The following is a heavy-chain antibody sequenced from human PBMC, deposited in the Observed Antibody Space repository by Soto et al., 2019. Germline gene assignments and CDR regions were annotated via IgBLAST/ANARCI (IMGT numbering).Heavy chain of an antibody. CDR1: GGSISSSSYY. CDR2: IYYSGST. D-gene: IGHD2-15*01. J-gene: IGHJ6*02. Sequence: QLQLQESGPGLVKPSETLSLTCTVSGGSISSSSYYWGWIRQPPGKGLEWIGSIYYSGSTYYNPSLKSRVTISVDTSKNQFSLKLSSVTAADTAVYYCASLYDCSGGSCYQTYYYGMDVWGQGTTVTVSS. CDR3: ASLYDCSGGSCYQTYYYGMDV. V-gene: IGHV4-39*01.